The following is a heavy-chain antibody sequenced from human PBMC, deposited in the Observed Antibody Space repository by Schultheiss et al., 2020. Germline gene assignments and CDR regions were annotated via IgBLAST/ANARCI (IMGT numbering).Heavy chain of an antibody. V-gene: IGHV1-46*01. Sequence: ASVKGSCKASGGTFSSYTISWVRQAPGQGLEWMGIINPSGGSTSYAQKFQGRVTMTRDTSTSTVYMELSSLRSEDTAVYYCAREQATGANYYYYYGMDVWGKGTTVTVSS. J-gene: IGHJ6*04. D-gene: IGHD1-7*01. CDR1: GGTFSSYT. CDR3: AREQATGANYYYYYGMDV. CDR2: INPSGGST.